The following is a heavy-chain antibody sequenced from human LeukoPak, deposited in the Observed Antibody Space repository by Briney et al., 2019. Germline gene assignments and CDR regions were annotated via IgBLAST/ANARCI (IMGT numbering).Heavy chain of an antibody. CDR1: AASISSGCYY. D-gene: IGHD2-15*01. V-gene: IGHV4-31*03. Sequence: PSETLSLTYTLSAASISSGCYYWSWIRQHPGKGLEWIGYIYYSGSTYYNPSLKSRVTISVDTSKNQFSLKLSSVTAADTAVYYCARVLSVANWFDPWGQGTLVTVSS. J-gene: IGHJ5*02. CDR2: IYYSGST. CDR3: ARVLSVANWFDP.